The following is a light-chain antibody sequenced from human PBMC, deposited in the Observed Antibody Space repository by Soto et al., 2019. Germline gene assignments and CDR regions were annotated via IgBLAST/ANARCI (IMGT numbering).Light chain of an antibody. CDR1: TGAVTSGYY. J-gene: IGLJ2*01. CDR2: STS. V-gene: IGLV7-43*01. CDR3: LLYYGGARV. Sequence: QTVVTQEPSLTVSPGGTVTLTCSSSTGAVTSGYYPSWFQQKPGQAPRALIYSTSNKQSWTPSRFSGSRLGGKAALTLSGVQTEDEAEYYCLLYYGGARVFGGGTKLTVL.